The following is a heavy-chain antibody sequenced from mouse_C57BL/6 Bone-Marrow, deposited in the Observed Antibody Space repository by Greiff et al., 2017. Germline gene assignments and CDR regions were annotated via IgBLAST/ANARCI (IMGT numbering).Heavy chain of an antibody. CDR3: SRGYYGSSDY. CDR2: IHPNSGST. J-gene: IGHJ2*01. Sequence: QVQLQQPGAELVKPGASVKLSCKASGYTFTSYWMHWVKQRPGQGLEWIGMIHPNSGSTNYNEKFKSKATLTVDKASSTAYMQLSSLTSEDSAVCYCSRGYYGSSDYWGQGTTLTVSS. CDR1: GYTFTSYW. V-gene: IGHV1-64*01. D-gene: IGHD1-1*01.